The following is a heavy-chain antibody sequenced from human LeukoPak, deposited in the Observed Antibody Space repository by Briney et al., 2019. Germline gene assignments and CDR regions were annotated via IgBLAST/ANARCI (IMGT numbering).Heavy chain of an antibody. CDR2: IYSGGST. CDR3: ASVNGDGAEYFQH. D-gene: IGHD2-21*01. J-gene: IGHJ1*01. V-gene: IGHV3-53*01. Sequence: GGSLRLSCAASGFTVGSNYMSWVRQAPGKGLEWVSVIYSGGSTYYADSVKGRFTTPRDISKNTLYLQMNSLRAEDTAVYYCASVNGDGAEYFQHWGQGTLVTVSS. CDR1: GFTVGSNY.